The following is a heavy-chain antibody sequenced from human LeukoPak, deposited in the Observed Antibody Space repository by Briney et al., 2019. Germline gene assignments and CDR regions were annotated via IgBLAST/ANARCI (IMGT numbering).Heavy chain of an antibody. J-gene: IGHJ3*02. CDR3: AREGARSTVTLNAFDI. Sequence: SETLSLTCTVSGGSISSYYWSWIRQPAGKGLEWIGRIYTSGSTNYNPSLKSRVTMSVDTSKNQFSLKLSSVTAADTAVYYCAREGARSTVTLNAFDIWGHGTMVTVSS. D-gene: IGHD4-17*01. V-gene: IGHV4-4*07. CDR1: GGSISSYY. CDR2: IYTSGST.